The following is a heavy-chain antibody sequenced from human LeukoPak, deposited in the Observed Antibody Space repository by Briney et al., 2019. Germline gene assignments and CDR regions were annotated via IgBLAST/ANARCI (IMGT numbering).Heavy chain of an antibody. CDR2: IYYSGST. V-gene: IGHV4-59*01. CDR3: ARAHYYDSSGYYSGLFDY. Sequence: SETLSLTCTVSGGSISSYYWSWIRQPPGKGLEWIGYIYYSGSTNYNPSLKSRVTISVDTSKNQFSLKLSSVTAADTAAYYCARAHYYDSSGYYSGLFDYWGQGTLVTVSS. D-gene: IGHD3-22*01. CDR1: GGSISSYY. J-gene: IGHJ4*02.